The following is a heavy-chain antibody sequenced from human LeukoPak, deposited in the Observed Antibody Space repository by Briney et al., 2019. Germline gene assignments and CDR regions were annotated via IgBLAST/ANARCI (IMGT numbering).Heavy chain of an antibody. Sequence: GGSLRLSCAASGFTFDDYGMSWVRQAPGKGLEWVSSLSGSGGSTYYADSVKGRFTISRDNSKNTLYLEMNNLRAEDTAVYYCANSYTSSSRTPFDCWGQGTLVTVSS. CDR3: ANSYTSSSRTPFDC. V-gene: IGHV3-23*01. CDR1: GFTFDDYG. J-gene: IGHJ4*02. D-gene: IGHD6-6*01. CDR2: LSGSGGST.